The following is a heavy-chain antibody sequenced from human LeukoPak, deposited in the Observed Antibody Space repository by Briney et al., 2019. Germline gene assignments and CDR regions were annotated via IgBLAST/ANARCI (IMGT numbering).Heavy chain of an antibody. V-gene: IGHV3-53*01. CDR1: GFSVSNSY. Sequence: GGSLRLSCAASGFSVSNSYMYWVRQAPGKGLEWVSFFYKGDSTYYAESVRGRFTISRDNSKNTLYLLMNSLIPEDTAVYYCAREVVSSPSYFDSWGQGTLVTVSS. CDR3: AREVVSSPSYFDS. CDR2: FYKGDST. J-gene: IGHJ4*02. D-gene: IGHD2-15*01.